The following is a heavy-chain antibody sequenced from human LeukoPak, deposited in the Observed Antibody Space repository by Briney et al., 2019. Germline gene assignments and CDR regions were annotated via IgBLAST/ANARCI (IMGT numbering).Heavy chain of an antibody. Sequence: GGSLRLSCAASGFTFSSYEMNWVRQPPGKGLEWVSTISLIGGSTYYADSVKGRFTISRDNSKNTVYLQMNSLRAEDTAVYYCARDLGGIAAAGTSLEYFQHWGQGTLVTVSS. J-gene: IGHJ1*01. CDR1: GFTFSSYE. CDR3: ARDLGGIAAAGTSLEYFQH. D-gene: IGHD6-13*01. CDR2: ISLIGGST. V-gene: IGHV3-23*01.